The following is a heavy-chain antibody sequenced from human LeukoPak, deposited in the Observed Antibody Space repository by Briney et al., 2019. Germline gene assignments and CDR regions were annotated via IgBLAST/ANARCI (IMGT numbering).Heavy chain of an antibody. V-gene: IGHV4-59*01. D-gene: IGHD3-10*01. J-gene: IGHJ4*02. CDR1: GGSISSYL. CDR2: IYYSGST. CDR3: ARGLRDYFDY. Sequence: PSETLSLTCTVSGGSISSYLWSWIRQPPGKGLEWIGYIYYSGSTNYNPSLKSRVTILVDTSKNQFSLKVSSVTAADTAVYYCARGLRDYFDYWGQGTLVTVSS.